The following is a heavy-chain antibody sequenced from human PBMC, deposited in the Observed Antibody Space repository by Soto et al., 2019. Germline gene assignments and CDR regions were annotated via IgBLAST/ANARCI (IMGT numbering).Heavy chain of an antibody. V-gene: IGHV1-24*01. CDR2: FDPEDGET. J-gene: IGHJ4*02. CDR1: GYTLTELS. Sequence: ASVKVSCKVSGYTLTELSMHWVRQAPGKGLEWMGCFDPEDGETIYAQKFQGRVTMTEDTSTDTAYMELSSLRSEDTAVYYCIIAVAGSFDYWGQGTLVTVSS. CDR3: IIAVAGSFDY. D-gene: IGHD6-19*01.